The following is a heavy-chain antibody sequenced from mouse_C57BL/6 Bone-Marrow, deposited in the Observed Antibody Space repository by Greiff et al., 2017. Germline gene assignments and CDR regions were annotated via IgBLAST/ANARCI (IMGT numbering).Heavy chain of an antibody. V-gene: IGHV1-75*01. CDR3: ARDYGSSYRFAY. Sequence: VQVVESGPELVKPGASVKISCKASGYTFTDYYINWVKQRPGQGLEWIGWIFPGSGSTYYNEKFKGKATLTVDKSSSTAYMLLSSLTSEDSAVYFCARDYGSSYRFAYWGQGTLVTVSA. J-gene: IGHJ3*01. CDR1: GYTFTDYY. D-gene: IGHD1-1*01. CDR2: IFPGSGST.